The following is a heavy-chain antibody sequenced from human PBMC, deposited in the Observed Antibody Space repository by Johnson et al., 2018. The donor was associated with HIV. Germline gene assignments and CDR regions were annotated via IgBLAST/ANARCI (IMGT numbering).Heavy chain of an antibody. J-gene: IGHJ3*02. V-gene: IGHV3-30*02. Sequence: QEQLVESGGGVVQPGGSLRLSCAASGFTFSRYGMHWVRQAPGKGLEWVAFIRYDGSNKYYADSVKGRFTISRDNSKNTLYLQVNSLRAEDTAVYYCAGEFVPSAMYGGSNAFDIWGQGTMVTVSS. CDR2: IRYDGSNK. CDR3: AGEFVPSAMYGGSNAFDI. CDR1: GFTFSRYG. D-gene: IGHD2-2*01.